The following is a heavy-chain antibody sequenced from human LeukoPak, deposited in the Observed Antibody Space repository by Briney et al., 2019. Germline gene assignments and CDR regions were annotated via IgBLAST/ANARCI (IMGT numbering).Heavy chain of an antibody. D-gene: IGHD3-10*01. CDR3: ARGSTMVRGTFDY. Sequence: PGGSLRLSCAASGFTVSSNYMSWVRQAPGKGLEGVSVIYSGGSTYYADSVKGRFTISRDNSKNTLYLQMNSLRAEDTAVYYCARGSTMVRGTFDYWGQGTLVTVSS. CDR2: IYSGGST. J-gene: IGHJ4*02. V-gene: IGHV3-66*01. CDR1: GFTVSSNY.